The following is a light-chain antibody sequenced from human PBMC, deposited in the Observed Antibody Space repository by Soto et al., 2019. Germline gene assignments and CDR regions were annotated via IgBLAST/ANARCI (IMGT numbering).Light chain of an antibody. Sequence: QSLLTQPPSAAGSPGQSGTISCTGTSSDVGGYNYVSWYQQYPGKAPKLMIYEVNKRPSGVPDRFSGSKSGNTASLTVSGLQAEDEADYYCSSYAGSILYVFGTGTKVTVL. CDR1: SSDVGGYNY. CDR3: SSYAGSILYV. CDR2: EVN. V-gene: IGLV2-8*01. J-gene: IGLJ1*01.